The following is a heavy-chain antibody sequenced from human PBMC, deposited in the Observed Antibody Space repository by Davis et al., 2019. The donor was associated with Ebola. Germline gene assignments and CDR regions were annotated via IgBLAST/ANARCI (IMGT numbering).Heavy chain of an antibody. CDR1: GGTFSNYA. CDR2: IIPIFGTA. Sequence: AASVKVSCKASGGTFSNYAISWVRQAPGQGLEWMGGIIPIFGTAYYAQKFQGRVTITAAESTSTAYVELSSLRSEDTAVYYCARGSPGGDPGDYWGQGTLVTVSS. J-gene: IGHJ4*02. D-gene: IGHD2-21*02. V-gene: IGHV1-69*13. CDR3: ARGSPGGDPGDY.